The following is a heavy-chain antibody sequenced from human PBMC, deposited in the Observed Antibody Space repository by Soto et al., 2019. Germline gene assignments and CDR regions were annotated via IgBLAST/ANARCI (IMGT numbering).Heavy chain of an antibody. CDR3: AKSLNRGGLGYCSSTRCSPHSEYYYYGMYV. CDR2: ISWNSGSI. D-gene: IGHD2-2*01. J-gene: IGHJ6*02. Sequence: EVQLVESGGGLVQPGRSLRLSCAASGFTFDDYAMHWVRQAPGKGLEWVSGISWNSGSIGYADSVKGRFTISRDNAKNSLYLQMNSLRAEDTALYYCAKSLNRGGLGYCSSTRCSPHSEYYYYGMYVLGQGTTGNVSS. V-gene: IGHV3-9*01. CDR1: GFTFDDYA.